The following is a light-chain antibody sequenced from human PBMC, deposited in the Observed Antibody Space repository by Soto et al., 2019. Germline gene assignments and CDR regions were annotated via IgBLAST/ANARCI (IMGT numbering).Light chain of an antibody. CDR2: GAS. V-gene: IGKV3D-15*01. J-gene: IGKJ3*01. Sequence: ETVMTQSPATLSVSPGERATLSCRASQSVSSKLAWYQQKPGQAPRLLIYGASTRATGIPARFSGSGSGTEFTLTISSLQSEDFATYYCLQHNTFPFNFGPGTRVD. CDR3: LQHNTFPFN. CDR1: QSVSSK.